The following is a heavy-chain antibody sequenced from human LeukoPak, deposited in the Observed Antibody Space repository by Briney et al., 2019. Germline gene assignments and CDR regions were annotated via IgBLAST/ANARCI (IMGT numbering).Heavy chain of an antibody. D-gene: IGHD6-6*01. J-gene: IGHJ4*02. CDR1: GGSISSSSYY. Sequence: PSETLSLTCTVSGGSISSSSYYWGWIRQPPGKGLEWIGSIYYSGSTYYNPSLKSRVTISVDTSKNQFSLKLSSVTAADTAVYYCARDISSSRGDFDYWGQGTLVTVSS. V-gene: IGHV4-39*02. CDR3: ARDISSSRGDFDY. CDR2: IYYSGST.